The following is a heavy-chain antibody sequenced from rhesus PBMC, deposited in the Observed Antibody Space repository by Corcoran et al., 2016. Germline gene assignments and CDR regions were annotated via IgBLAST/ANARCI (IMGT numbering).Heavy chain of an antibody. V-gene: IGHV3-116*02. Sequence: EVRRVGSGGALLQSGGGLRVSGVVPGFVLSVPSMGGGSGGRQTPGKGPEWVACIRNKVHCGTTEYAASVEGRFTISRDDSKSIASLQMNSLKTEDTAVYYCVRHVWGSDYFDYWGQGVLVTVSS. D-gene: IGHD3-22*01. CDR3: VRHVWGSDYFDY. CDR2: IRNKVHCGTT. J-gene: IGHJ4*01. CDR1: GFVLSVPS.